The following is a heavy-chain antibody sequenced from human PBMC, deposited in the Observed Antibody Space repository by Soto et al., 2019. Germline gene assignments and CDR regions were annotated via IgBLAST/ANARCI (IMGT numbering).Heavy chain of an antibody. J-gene: IGHJ4*02. CDR2: IKQDGSEK. D-gene: IGHD5-18*01. V-gene: IGHV3-7*03. CDR3: ARAHTVGYSYGDY. Sequence: EVQLVESGGGLVQPGGSLRLSCAASGFTFSSYWMSWVRQAPGKGLEWVANIKQDGSEKYYVDSVKGRFTISRDNAKNSLYLQMNSLRAEDTAVYYCARAHTVGYSYGDYWGQGTLVTVSS. CDR1: GFTFSSYW.